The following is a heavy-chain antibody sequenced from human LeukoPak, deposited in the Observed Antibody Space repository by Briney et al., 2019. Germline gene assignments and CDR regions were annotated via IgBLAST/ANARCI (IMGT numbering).Heavy chain of an antibody. Sequence: GGSLRLSCAAPGFTFSSYSMNWVRQAPGKGLEWVSYISSSSSTIYYADPVKGRFTISRDNAKNSLYLQMNSLRAEDTAVYYCARGDCSGGSCYLSLTTIDYWGQGTLVTVSS. J-gene: IGHJ4*02. CDR2: ISSSSSTI. CDR3: ARGDCSGGSCYLSLTTIDY. D-gene: IGHD2-15*01. CDR1: GFTFSSYS. V-gene: IGHV3-48*01.